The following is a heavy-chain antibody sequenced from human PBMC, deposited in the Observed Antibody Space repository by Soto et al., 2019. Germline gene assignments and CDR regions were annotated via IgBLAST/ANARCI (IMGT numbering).Heavy chain of an antibody. CDR2: IWYDGTNK. V-gene: IGHV3-33*01. CDR3: ARPRDTVSNYYYGMDV. D-gene: IGHD4-17*01. J-gene: IGHJ6*02. Sequence: PGGSLRLSCAASGFTFRSYGMHWVRQAPGKGLEWVAVIWYDGTNKYYVDSVKGRFTISRDNSENTLYLQMNSLRAEDTAVYYCARPRDTVSNYYYGMDVWGQGTTVTVSS. CDR1: GFTFRSYG.